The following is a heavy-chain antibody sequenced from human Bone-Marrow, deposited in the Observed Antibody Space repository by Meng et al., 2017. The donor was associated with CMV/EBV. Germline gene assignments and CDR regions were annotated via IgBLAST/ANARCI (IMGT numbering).Heavy chain of an antibody. D-gene: IGHD3-3*01. CDR1: GGSISSSSYY. CDR3: ARGNDFWSDSLDAFDI. Sequence: SETLSLTCTVSGGSISSSSYYWGWIRQPPGKGLEWIGSIYYSGSTYYNPSLKSRVTISVDTSKNQFSLKLSSVTAADTAVYYCARGNDFWSDSLDAFDIWGQGTRVTVSS. CDR2: IYYSGST. J-gene: IGHJ3*02. V-gene: IGHV4-39*07.